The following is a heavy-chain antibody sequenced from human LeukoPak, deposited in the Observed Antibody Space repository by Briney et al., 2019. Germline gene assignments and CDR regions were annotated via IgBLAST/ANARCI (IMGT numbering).Heavy chain of an antibody. CDR3: ARQTGSGLFILP. D-gene: IGHD3/OR15-3a*01. V-gene: IGHV4-39*01. Sequence: PSETLSLTCTVSGVSISSSNSYWGWIRQPPGKGLEWIGSNSGNTYYNASLKSQVSIPIDTSKNQFSLRLTSVTAADTAVYYCARQTGSGLFILPGGQGTLVTVSS. CDR2: NSGNT. J-gene: IGHJ4*02. CDR1: GVSISSSNSY.